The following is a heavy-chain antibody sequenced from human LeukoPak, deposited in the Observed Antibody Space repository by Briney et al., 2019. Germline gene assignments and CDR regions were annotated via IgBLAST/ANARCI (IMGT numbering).Heavy chain of an antibody. J-gene: IGHJ4*02. CDR1: GDSVSSWY. Sequence: SETLSLTCTVSGDSVSSWYWSWIRQPPGKGLEWIGYIYYSGTTYYNPSLKSRVSISFDTSKNQFSLKLSSVTAADTAVYYCARRTSLTIAAADPYYFDYWGQGTLVTVSS. CDR2: IYYSGTT. D-gene: IGHD6-13*01. CDR3: ARRTSLTIAAADPYYFDY. V-gene: IGHV4-59*08.